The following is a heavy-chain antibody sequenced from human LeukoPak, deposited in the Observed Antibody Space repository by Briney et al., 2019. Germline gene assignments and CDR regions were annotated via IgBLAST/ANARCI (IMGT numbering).Heavy chain of an antibody. V-gene: IGHV5-51*01. D-gene: IGHD1-26*01. CDR2: IYPGDSDT. Sequence: GESLKISCQGSGYSFTSYWIGWVRQMPGKGLEWMGIIYPGDSDTRYSPSFQGQVTISADKSISTAYLQWSSLKASDTAMYYCARLWASGSYYYYYYGMDVWGQGTTVTVSS. CDR1: GYSFTSYW. CDR3: ARLWASGSYYYYYYGMDV. J-gene: IGHJ6*02.